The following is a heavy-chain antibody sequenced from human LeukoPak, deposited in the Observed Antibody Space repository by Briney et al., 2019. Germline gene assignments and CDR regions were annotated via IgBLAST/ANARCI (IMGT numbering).Heavy chain of an antibody. CDR3: ARGKVRYYGSGSALDY. V-gene: IGHV4-34*01. J-gene: IGHJ4*02. CDR1: GGSFSGYY. CDR2: INHSGST. D-gene: IGHD3-10*01. Sequence: SETLSLTCAVYGGSFSGYYWSWIRQPPGKGLEWIGEINHSGSTNYNPSLKSRVTISADTSKNQFSLKLSSVTAADTAVYYCARGKVRYYGSGSALDYWGQGTLVTVSS.